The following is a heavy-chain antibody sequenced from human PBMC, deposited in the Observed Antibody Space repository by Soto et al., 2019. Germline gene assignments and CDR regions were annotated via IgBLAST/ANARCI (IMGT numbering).Heavy chain of an antibody. D-gene: IGHD3-22*01. CDR1: GGSISSGGYY. Sequence: TLSLTCTVSGGSISSGGYYWSWIRQHPGKGLEWIGYIYYSGSTYYNPSLKSRVTISVDTSKNQFSLKLSSVTAADTAVYYCARVPNGYLIGQNWFDPWGQGTLVTVSS. CDR3: ARVPNGYLIGQNWFDP. V-gene: IGHV4-31*03. CDR2: IYYSGST. J-gene: IGHJ5*02.